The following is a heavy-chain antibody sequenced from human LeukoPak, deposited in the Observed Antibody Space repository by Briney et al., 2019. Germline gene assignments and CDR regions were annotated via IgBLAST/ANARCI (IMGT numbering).Heavy chain of an antibody. CDR3: ARAVKLDYCGSTSCYSYNWFDP. Sequence: SQTLSLTCTVSGGSISSGDYYWSWIRQPPGKGLEWIGYIYYSGSTYYNPSLKSRVTISVDTSKNQFSLKLSSVTAADTAVYYCARAVKLDYCGSTSCYSYNWFDPWGQGTLVTVSS. CDR1: GGSISSGDYY. V-gene: IGHV4-30-4*01. J-gene: IGHJ5*02. D-gene: IGHD2-2*01. CDR2: IYYSGST.